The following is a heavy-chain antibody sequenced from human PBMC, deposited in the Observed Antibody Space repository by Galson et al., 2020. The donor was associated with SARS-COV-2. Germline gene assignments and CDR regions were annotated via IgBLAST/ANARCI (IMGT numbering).Heavy chain of an antibody. V-gene: IGHV4-31*01. J-gene: IGHJ3*02. CDR2: IYFTGRA. CDR3: ARDNRVAAVKRGAFDI. Sequence: ETPENLSLTCHVTGGSIRNARYYWGSIRQHPGTGLEWIEYIYFTGRAYYNPSLKSPVTISVDTPKNQFPLRLSSVTAADTAVYYCARDNRVAAVKRGAFDIWGQGTMGIVSS. CDR1: GGSIRNARYY. D-gene: IGHD6-13*01.